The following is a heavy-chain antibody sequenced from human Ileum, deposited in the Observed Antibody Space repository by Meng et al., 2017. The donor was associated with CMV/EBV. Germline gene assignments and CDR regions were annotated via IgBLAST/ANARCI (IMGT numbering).Heavy chain of an antibody. V-gene: IGHV1-46*01. CDR2: MNPSGRSS. D-gene: IGHD2-21*02. CDR1: AYIFSRDV. CDR3: VVTACSSDSCHPAS. J-gene: IGHJ5*02. Sequence: ASAYIFSRDVFHWVRQAPGEGLEWMGLMNPSGRSSSSAQTFRGRVTMTTDPSTSTVYMEVSSLGSEDTAVYYCVVTACSSDSCHPASWGQGTLVTVSS.